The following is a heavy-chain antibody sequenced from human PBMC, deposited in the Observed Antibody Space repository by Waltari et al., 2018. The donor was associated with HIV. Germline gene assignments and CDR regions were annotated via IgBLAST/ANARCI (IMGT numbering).Heavy chain of an antibody. J-gene: IGHJ5*02. D-gene: IGHD2-21*01. CDR1: GFGSNDHF. CDR2: SKNKANSYST. CDR3: VIWVRNKAS. V-gene: IGHV3-72*01. Sequence: EVQLVESGGGLVQPGGSLRPSCAASGFGSNDHFMDGVRQPPGKGLEWVGRSKNKANSYSTEYAASVTGRFTISRDDSKNLLFLQMNSLKTEDTAVYYCVIWVRNKASWGQGTLVTVSS.